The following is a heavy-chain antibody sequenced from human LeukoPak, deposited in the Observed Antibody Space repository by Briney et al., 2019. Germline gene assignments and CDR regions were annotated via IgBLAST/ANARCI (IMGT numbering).Heavy chain of an antibody. CDR1: GFTFDDYG. D-gene: IGHD3-22*01. CDR2: SNWNGGST. Sequence: GGSLRLSCAASGFTFDDYGMSWVRQAPGKGLEWVSGSNWNGGSTGYADSVKCRFTISRDNAKNSLYLQMNSLRAEDTALYYCAREGNYDSSGYYLIDYWGQGTLVTVSS. V-gene: IGHV3-20*04. J-gene: IGHJ4*02. CDR3: AREGNYDSSGYYLIDY.